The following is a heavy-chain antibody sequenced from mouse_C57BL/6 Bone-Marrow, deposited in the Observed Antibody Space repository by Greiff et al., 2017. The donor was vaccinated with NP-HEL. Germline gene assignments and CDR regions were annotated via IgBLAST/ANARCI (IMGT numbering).Heavy chain of an antibody. D-gene: IGHD1-1*01. Sequence: VQRVESGPGLVQPSQSLSITCTVSGFSLTSYGVHWVRQSPGKGLEWLGVIWRGGSTDYNAAFMSRLSITKDNSKSQVFFKMNSLQADDTAIYYCAKNDYGTYWYFDVWGTGTTVTVSS. CDR3: AKNDYGTYWYFDV. V-gene: IGHV2-5*01. CDR1: GFSLTSYG. CDR2: IWRGGST. J-gene: IGHJ1*03.